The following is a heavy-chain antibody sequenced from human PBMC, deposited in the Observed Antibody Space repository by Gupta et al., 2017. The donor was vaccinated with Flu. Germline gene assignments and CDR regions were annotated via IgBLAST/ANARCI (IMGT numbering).Heavy chain of an antibody. J-gene: IGHJ4*02. D-gene: IGHD6-13*01. V-gene: IGHV3-23*03. Sequence: SWIRQAPGKGQELVSIINMCSSGRINANAALNRFTIFIDNTSNNLYPQRHSPVADEDAVDYCSKTAVVVINVLDHWGQGTLVTVSS. CDR2: INMCSSGR. CDR3: SKTAVVVINVLDH.